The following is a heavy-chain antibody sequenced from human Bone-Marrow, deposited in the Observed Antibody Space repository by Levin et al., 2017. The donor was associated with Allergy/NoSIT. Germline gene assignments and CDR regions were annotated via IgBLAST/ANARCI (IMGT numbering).Heavy chain of an antibody. Sequence: SVKVSCKASGGTFSSYAISWVRQAPGQGLEWMGGIIPIFGTANYAQKFQGRVTITADESTSTAYMELSSLRSEDTAVYYCARGVIVVVPAATKVSSDYYYGMDVWGQGTTVTVSS. J-gene: IGHJ6*02. CDR3: ARGVIVVVPAATKVSSDYYYGMDV. D-gene: IGHD2-2*01. CDR1: GGTFSSYA. V-gene: IGHV1-69*13. CDR2: IIPIFGTA.